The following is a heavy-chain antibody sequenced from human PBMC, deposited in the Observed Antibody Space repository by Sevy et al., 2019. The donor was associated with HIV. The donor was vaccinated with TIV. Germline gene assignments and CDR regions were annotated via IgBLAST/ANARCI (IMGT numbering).Heavy chain of an antibody. D-gene: IGHD3-10*01. J-gene: IGHJ6*02. V-gene: IGHV1-69*13. CDR1: GGTFSSYA. CDR2: IIPIFGTA. Sequence: ASVKVSCKASGGTFSSYAISWVRQAPGQGLEWMGGIIPIFGTANYAQKFQGRVTITADESTSTAYMELSSLRSEDMAVYYCASFLWNGMDVWGQGTTVTVSS. CDR3: ASFLWNGMDV.